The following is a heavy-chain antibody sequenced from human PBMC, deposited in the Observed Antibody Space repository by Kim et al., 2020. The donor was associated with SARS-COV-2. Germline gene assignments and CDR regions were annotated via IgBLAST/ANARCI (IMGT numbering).Heavy chain of an antibody. CDR2: IYPGDSDT. Sequence: GESLKISCKGSGYSFTSYWIGWVRQMPGKGLEWMGIIYPGDSDTRYSPSFQGQVTISADKSISTAYLQWSSLKASDTAMYYCARLGTIFGVVITHPGDWFDPWGQGTLVTVSS. D-gene: IGHD3-3*01. CDR1: GYSFTSYW. J-gene: IGHJ5*02. V-gene: IGHV5-51*01. CDR3: ARLGTIFGVVITHPGDWFDP.